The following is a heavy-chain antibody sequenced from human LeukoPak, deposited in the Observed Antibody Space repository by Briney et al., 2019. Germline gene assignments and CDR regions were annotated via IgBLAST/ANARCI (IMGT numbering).Heavy chain of an antibody. D-gene: IGHD2-2*01. CDR1: GGSISSYY. J-gene: IGHJ5*02. Sequence: SETLSLTCTVSGGSISSYYWSWIRQPPGKGLEWIGEINHSGSTNYNPSLKSRVTISVDTSKNQFSLKLSSVAAADTAVYYCARQTGYCSSTSCYHWFDPWGQGTLVTVSS. V-gene: IGHV4-34*01. CDR2: INHSGST. CDR3: ARQTGYCSSTSCYHWFDP.